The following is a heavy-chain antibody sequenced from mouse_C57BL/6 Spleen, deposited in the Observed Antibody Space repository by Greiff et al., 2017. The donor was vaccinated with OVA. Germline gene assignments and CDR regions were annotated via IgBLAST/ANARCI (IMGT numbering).Heavy chain of an antibody. D-gene: IGHD3-2*02. CDR3: ARGDYSSGYPYYFDY. Sequence: EVQLQQSGPELVKPGASVKISCKASGYSFTGYYMNWVKQSPEKSLEWIGEINPSTGGTTYNQKFKAKATLTVDKSSSTAYMQLKSLTSEDSAVYYCARGDYSSGYPYYFDYWGQGTTLTVSS. V-gene: IGHV1-42*01. CDR2: INPSTGGT. CDR1: GYSFTGYY. J-gene: IGHJ2*01.